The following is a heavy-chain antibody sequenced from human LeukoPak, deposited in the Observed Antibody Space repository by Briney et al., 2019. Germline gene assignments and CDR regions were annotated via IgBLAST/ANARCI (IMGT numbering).Heavy chain of an antibody. V-gene: IGHV3-13*01. CDR3: AREVRFRYDYSWGSRTLDY. Sequence: GGSLRLSCAASGFTFSSYDMHWVRHAPGKGLEWVSAIRTAGDNYYPGSVKGRFTISRENAKNSLYLQMNSLTAGDTAVYYCAREVRFRYDYSWGSRTLDYWGQGTLVTVSS. CDR1: GFTFSSYD. D-gene: IGHD3-16*01. J-gene: IGHJ4*02. CDR2: IRTAGDN.